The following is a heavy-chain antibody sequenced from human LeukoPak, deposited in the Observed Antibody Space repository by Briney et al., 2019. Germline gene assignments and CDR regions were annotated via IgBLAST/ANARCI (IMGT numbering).Heavy chain of an antibody. D-gene: IGHD1-1*01. CDR3: TSQYNWKDAVDF. J-gene: IGHJ4*02. CDR1: GFTFTDAW. V-gene: IGHV3-15*04. Sequence: GGSLRLSCAASGFTFTDAWMTWVRQAPGRGLEWVGRIETKTDGETTDYAAPVKGRFTISRGDSKNTPYLQMNSLKTEDTAVYYCTSQYNWKDAVDFWGQGTLVTVSS. CDR2: IETKTDGETT.